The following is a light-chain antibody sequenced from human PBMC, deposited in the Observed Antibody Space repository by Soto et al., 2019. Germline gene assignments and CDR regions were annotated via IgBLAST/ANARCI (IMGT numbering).Light chain of an antibody. CDR1: QSVNLN. V-gene: IGKV3-15*01. CDR2: GAS. Sequence: EIMMTQSPGTLSVSPGEGATLSCTASQSVNLNLAWYQQKPGQPPRLLLYGASTRATGIPVRFRGSGSGTEITLAIRRQQAEDSAVYYCHRYYSWPRGTVGPGTNLEI. J-gene: IGKJ3*01. CDR3: HRYYSWPRGT.